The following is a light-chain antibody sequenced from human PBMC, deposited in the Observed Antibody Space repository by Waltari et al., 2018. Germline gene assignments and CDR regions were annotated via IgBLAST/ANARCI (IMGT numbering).Light chain of an antibody. CDR3: SSFTSSSCFV. CDR2: DVV. CDR1: IRDVGGYKY. J-gene: IGLJ1*01. Sequence: QSALTQPASVSGSPGQSINISCTGTIRDVGGYKYVSCYQQHPGDVPRLLIYDVVKRPSGVSSRFSGSKCDNTARLTISGLQSADEAHYYCSSFTSSSCFVFGSGTKVTV. V-gene: IGLV2-14*03.